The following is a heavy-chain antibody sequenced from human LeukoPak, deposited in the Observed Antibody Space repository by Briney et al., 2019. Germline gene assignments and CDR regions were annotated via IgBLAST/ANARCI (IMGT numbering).Heavy chain of an antibody. D-gene: IGHD2-21*02. Sequence: GGSLRLSCAASGFTFSSYSMNWVRQAPGKGLEWVANIKQDGSEEYYVDSVKGRFTISRDNAKNSLYLQMNSLRDEDTSVYYCARAVTVVTRGGLVFDYWGQGTLVTVSS. CDR1: GFTFSSYS. CDR2: IKQDGSEE. J-gene: IGHJ4*02. CDR3: ARAVTVVTRGGLVFDY. V-gene: IGHV3-7*02.